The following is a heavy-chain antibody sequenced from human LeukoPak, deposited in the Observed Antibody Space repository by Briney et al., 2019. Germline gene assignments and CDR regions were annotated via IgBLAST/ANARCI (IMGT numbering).Heavy chain of an antibody. D-gene: IGHD2-8*02. J-gene: IGHJ4*02. CDR1: GYSISSGYY. CDR2: IYHSGST. Sequence: SETLSLTCTVSGYSISSGYYWGWIRQPPGKVLEWIGSIYHSGSTYYNPSLKSRVTISVDTSKNQFSLKLSSVTAADTAVYYCARDPMGWSKDFDYWGQGTLVTVSS. CDR3: ARDPMGWSKDFDY. V-gene: IGHV4-38-2*02.